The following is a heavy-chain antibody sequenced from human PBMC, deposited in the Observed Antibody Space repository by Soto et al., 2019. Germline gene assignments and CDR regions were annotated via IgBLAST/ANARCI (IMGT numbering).Heavy chain of an antibody. V-gene: IGHV3-11*04. CDR3: AREGRFLEWLLYYYYGMDV. CDR1: GFTFSDYY. Sequence: QVQLVESGGGLVKPGGSLRLSCAASGFTFSDYYMSWIRQAPGKGLEWVSYISSSSSTIYYADSVKGRFTISRDNAKNSLYLQMNSLRDEDTAVYYCAREGRFLEWLLYYYYGMDVWGQGTTVTVSS. J-gene: IGHJ6*02. D-gene: IGHD3-3*01. CDR2: ISSSSSTI.